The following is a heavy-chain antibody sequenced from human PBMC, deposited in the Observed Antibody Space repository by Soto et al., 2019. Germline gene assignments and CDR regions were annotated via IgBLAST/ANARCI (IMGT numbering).Heavy chain of an antibody. CDR3: ARDWYYYDSSGTTKAFDI. D-gene: IGHD3-22*01. CDR1: GGTFSSYA. V-gene: IGHV1-69*06. Sequence: AASVKVSCKASGGTFSSYAISWVRQAPGQGLEWMGGIIPIFGTANYAQKFQGRVTITADKSTSTAYMELSSLRSEDTAVYYCARDWYYYDSSGTTKAFDIWGQGTMVTVSS. J-gene: IGHJ3*02. CDR2: IIPIFGTA.